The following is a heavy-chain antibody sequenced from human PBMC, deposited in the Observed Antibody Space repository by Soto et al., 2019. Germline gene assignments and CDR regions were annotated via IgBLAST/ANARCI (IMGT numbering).Heavy chain of an antibody. CDR3: ASTDYYDSGGYYYFQDYYYGMDV. Sequence: ASVKVSCKASGYTFTSYGISWVRQAPGQGLEWMGWISAYNGNTNYAQKLQGRVTMTTDTSTSTAYMELRSLRSDDTAVYYCASTDYYDSGGYYYFQDYYYGMDVWGQGTTVTVSS. V-gene: IGHV1-18*04. D-gene: IGHD3-22*01. CDR2: ISAYNGNT. J-gene: IGHJ6*02. CDR1: GYTFTSYG.